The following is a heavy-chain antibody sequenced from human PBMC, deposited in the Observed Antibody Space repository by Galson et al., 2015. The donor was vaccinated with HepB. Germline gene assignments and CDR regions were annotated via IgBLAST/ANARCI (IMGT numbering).Heavy chain of an antibody. CDR3: ARDSRQVVGFWPPPENDYYMDV. Sequence: TLSLTCTVSGGSISSGSYYWSWIRQPAGKGLEWIGRIYTSGSTNYNPSLKSRVTMSVDTSKNQFSLKLSSVTAADTAVYYCARDSRQVVGFWPPPENDYYMDVWGKGTTVTVSS. D-gene: IGHD2-15*01. CDR2: IYTSGST. J-gene: IGHJ6*03. V-gene: IGHV4-61*02. CDR1: GGSISSGSYY.